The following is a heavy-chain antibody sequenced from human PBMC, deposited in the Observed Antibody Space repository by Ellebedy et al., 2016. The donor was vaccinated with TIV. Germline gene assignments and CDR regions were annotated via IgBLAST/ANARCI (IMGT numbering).Heavy chain of an antibody. D-gene: IGHD6-19*01. CDR3: ARHRPIHWYSSGWYYYYYYGMDV. J-gene: IGHJ6*02. CDR1: GYSFTSYW. V-gene: IGHV5-51*01. Sequence: GGSLRLSCKGSGYSFTSYWIGWVRQMPGKGLEWMGIIYPGDSDTRYSPSFQGQVTISADKSISTAYLQWSSLKASDTAMYYCARHRPIHWYSSGWYYYYYYGMDVWGQGTTVTVSS. CDR2: IYPGDSDT.